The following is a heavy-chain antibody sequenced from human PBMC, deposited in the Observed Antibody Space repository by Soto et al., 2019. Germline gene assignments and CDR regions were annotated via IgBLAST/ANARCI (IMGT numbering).Heavy chain of an antibody. V-gene: IGHV5-10-1*01. CDR2: IDPSDSYT. J-gene: IGHJ6*02. D-gene: IGHD6-13*01. CDR3: ASHLYSSSYNGGMYYYYGMDV. Sequence: LGEYLKISCKGSGYSFTSYWISWVRQMPGKGLEWMGRIDPSDSYTNYSPSFQGHVTISADKSISTAYLQWSSLKASDTAMYYCASHLYSSSYNGGMYYYYGMDVWGQVTTVTVSS. CDR1: GYSFTSYW.